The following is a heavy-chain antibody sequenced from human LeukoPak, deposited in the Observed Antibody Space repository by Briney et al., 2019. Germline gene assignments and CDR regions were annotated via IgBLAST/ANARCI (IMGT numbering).Heavy chain of an antibody. Sequence: ASVKVSCKASGYTFTGYYMHWVRLAPGQGLEWMGWINPKSGGTNYAQKFQGRVTMTRDTSISTAYMELSRLRSDDTAVYYCAREAATAGENYFDYWGQGTLVTVSS. CDR3: AREAATAGENYFDY. J-gene: IGHJ4*02. V-gene: IGHV1-2*02. D-gene: IGHD6-13*01. CDR1: GYTFTGYY. CDR2: INPKSGGT.